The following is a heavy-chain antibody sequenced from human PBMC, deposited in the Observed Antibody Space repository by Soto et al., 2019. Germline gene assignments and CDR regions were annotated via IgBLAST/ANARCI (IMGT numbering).Heavy chain of an antibody. Sequence: SVKVSCKASGGTFSSYTISWVRQAPGQGLEWMGRIIPILGIANYAQKFQGRVTITADKSTSTAYMELSSLRSEDTAVYYCAKGRWVPEGYYYYGMDVWGQGTTVTVSS. CDR2: IIPILGIA. CDR3: AKGRWVPEGYYYYGMDV. V-gene: IGHV1-69*02. J-gene: IGHJ6*02. D-gene: IGHD1-26*01. CDR1: GGTFSSYT.